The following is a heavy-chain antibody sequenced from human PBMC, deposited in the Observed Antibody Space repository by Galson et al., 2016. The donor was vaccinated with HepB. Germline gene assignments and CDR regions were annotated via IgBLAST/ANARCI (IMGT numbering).Heavy chain of an antibody. V-gene: IGHV3-33*01. Sequence: SLRLSCAASGFTFSTYGMHWVRQAPGKGLEWVAVIWYDGSNTYYADSVKGRFTISRDNSKNTLYLQMDSLSAEDTAVYYCARDYSDNSGQTDYYFDYWGQGTLVTVSS. CDR2: IWYDGSNT. CDR1: GFTFSTYG. D-gene: IGHD3-22*01. J-gene: IGHJ4*02. CDR3: ARDYSDNSGQTDYYFDY.